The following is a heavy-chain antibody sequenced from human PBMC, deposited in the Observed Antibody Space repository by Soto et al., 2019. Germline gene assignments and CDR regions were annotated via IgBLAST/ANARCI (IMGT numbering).Heavy chain of an antibody. D-gene: IGHD2-21*01. CDR3: AREELNCGGDCFAF. CDR2: IGTSSTNI. CDR1: GFTFSSYD. J-gene: IGHJ4*02. Sequence: GGSLRLSCAASGFTFSSYDFNLVRQAPGKGLEWISYIGTSSTNIYYADSVKGRFTSSRDNAKNALYLQMNSLRAEDTAIYYCAREELNCGGDCFAFWGQGTLVTVSS. V-gene: IGHV3-48*03.